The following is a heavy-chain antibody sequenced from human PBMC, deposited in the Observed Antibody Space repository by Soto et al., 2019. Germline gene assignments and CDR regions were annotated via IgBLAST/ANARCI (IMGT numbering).Heavy chain of an antibody. V-gene: IGHV3-30*18. CDR1: GFTFSSYG. D-gene: IGHD6-19*01. CDR2: ISYDGSNK. J-gene: IGHJ4*02. Sequence: GGSLRLSCAASGFTFSSYGMHWVRQAPGKGLEWVAVISYDGSNKYYADSVKGRFTISRDNSKNTLYLQMNSLRAEDTAVYYCAKDVVATEGGSGWYGGDYWGQGTLVTVSS. CDR3: AKDVVATEGGSGWYGGDY.